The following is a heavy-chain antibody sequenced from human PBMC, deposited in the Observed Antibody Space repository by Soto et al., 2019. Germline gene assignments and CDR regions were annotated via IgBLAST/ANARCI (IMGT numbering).Heavy chain of an antibody. CDR2: IYYSGST. V-gene: IGHV4-59*01. D-gene: IGHD5-18*01. Sequence: PSETLSLTCTVSGGSISSYYWSWIRQTPGKGLEWIGYIYYSGSTNYNPSLKSRVTISVDTSKNQFSLKLSSVTAADTAVYYCARGGYSYGYGPAFDYWGQGTLVTVSS. CDR3: ARGGYSYGYGPAFDY. J-gene: IGHJ4*02. CDR1: GGSISSYY.